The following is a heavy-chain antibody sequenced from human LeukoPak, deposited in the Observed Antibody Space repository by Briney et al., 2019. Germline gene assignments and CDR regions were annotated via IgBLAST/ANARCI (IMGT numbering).Heavy chain of an antibody. D-gene: IGHD1-26*01. Sequence: GGSLRLSCAASGFTFSDYYMSWIRQAPGKGLEWVAYINIGGNTIYYADSVKGRFTISRDNAKNSLYLQMDSLRAEDTAVYYCVRDRGTYRPIDYWGQGTLVTVSS. CDR3: VRDRGTYRPIDY. CDR1: GFTFSDYY. CDR2: INIGGNTI. V-gene: IGHV3-11*04. J-gene: IGHJ4*02.